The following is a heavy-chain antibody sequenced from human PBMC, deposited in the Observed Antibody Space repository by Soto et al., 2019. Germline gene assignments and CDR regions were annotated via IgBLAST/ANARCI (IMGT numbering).Heavy chain of an antibody. D-gene: IGHD6-19*01. J-gene: IGHJ4*02. Sequence: PSETLSLNCAVCGDSISHSNLTWIRQSPGKGLESIGCIHNSGKSNYSPSLRSRVTISVDTSKNQFSLKLNSMTVADTAIYYCARVGGSGWNFDSWGQGILVT. V-gene: IGHV4-59*01. CDR3: ARVGGSGWNFDS. CDR2: IHNSGKS. CDR1: GDSISHSN.